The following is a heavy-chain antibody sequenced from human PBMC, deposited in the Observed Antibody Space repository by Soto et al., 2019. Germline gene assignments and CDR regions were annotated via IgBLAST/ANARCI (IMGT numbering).Heavy chain of an antibody. V-gene: IGHV3-53*01. Sequence: GGSLRLSCAASGFSVITNYMSWVRQAAGKGLEWVSIIHSGGNTYFADSVKGRFTISRDSSKNTLYLQMNSLRSEDTAMYFCARDFTSWGQGPLVTVSS. CDR1: GFSVITNY. CDR3: ARDFTS. CDR2: IHSGGNT. J-gene: IGHJ4*02.